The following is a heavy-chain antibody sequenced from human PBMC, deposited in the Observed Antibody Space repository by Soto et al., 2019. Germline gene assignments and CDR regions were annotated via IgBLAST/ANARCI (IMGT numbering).Heavy chain of an antibody. D-gene: IGHD5-18*01. Sequence: GESLKISCKGSGYSFAGYWIAWVRQMPGKGLEWMGIIYPDNSDTRYSPSFQGQVSISADKSISTAYLQWSSLKASDTAIYYCARRRGYSYGYDSGIGYWGQGTLVTVSS. CDR2: IYPDNSDT. V-gene: IGHV5-51*01. J-gene: IGHJ4*02. CDR3: ARRRGYSYGYDSGIGY. CDR1: GYSFAGYW.